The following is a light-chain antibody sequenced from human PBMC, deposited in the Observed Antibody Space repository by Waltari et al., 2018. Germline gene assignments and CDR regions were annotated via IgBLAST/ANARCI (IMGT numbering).Light chain of an antibody. CDR2: DAS. CDR3: QQRSNWPRP. V-gene: IGKV3-11*01. Sequence: EIVLTQSPATLSLSPGERATLSCRASQSVSTYLAWYQQKPGQAPRLHIYDASNRAPGIPARFSGSGSGTDFTPIISSLEPEDFAVYYCQQRSNWPRPFGGGTKVEIK. J-gene: IGKJ4*01. CDR1: QSVSTY.